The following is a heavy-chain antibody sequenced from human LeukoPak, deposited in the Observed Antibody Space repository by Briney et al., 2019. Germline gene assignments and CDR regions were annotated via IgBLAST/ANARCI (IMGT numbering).Heavy chain of an antibody. D-gene: IGHD3-10*01. V-gene: IGHV3-21*04. Sequence: PGGSLRLSCAASGFTFSSYSMNWVRQAPGKGLEWVSSISSSSSYIYYADSVKGRFTISRGNAKNSLYLQMNSLRAEDTAVYYCARDLSGRFWFDPWGQGTLVTVSS. J-gene: IGHJ5*02. CDR1: GFTFSSYS. CDR3: ARDLSGRFWFDP. CDR2: ISSSSSYI.